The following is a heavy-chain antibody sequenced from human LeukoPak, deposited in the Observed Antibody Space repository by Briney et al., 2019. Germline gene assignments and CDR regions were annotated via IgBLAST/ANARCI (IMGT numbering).Heavy chain of an antibody. J-gene: IGHJ4*02. Sequence: SETLSLTCTVSGGSISSYYWSWIRQPPGKGLEWIGYIYYSGSTNYNPPLKSRVTISVDTSKNQFSLKLSSVTAADTAVYYCARFDYGSYFDYWGQGTLVIVSS. CDR2: IYYSGST. V-gene: IGHV4-59*01. CDR3: ARFDYGSYFDY. D-gene: IGHD4/OR15-4a*01. CDR1: GGSISSYY.